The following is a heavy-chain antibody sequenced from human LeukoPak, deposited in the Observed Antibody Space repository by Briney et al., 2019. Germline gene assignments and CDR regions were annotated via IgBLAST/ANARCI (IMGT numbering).Heavy chain of an antibody. CDR1: GGSISSYY. V-gene: IGHV4-59*01. D-gene: IGHD3-10*01. CDR2: IYYSGST. CDR3: ARDRYYYGSGSYRHYYYGMDV. Sequence: SETLSLTCTVSGGSISSYYWSWIRQPPGKGLEWIGYIYYSGSTNYNPSLKSRVTISVDMSKNQFSLKLSSVTAADTAVYYCARDRYYYGSGSYRHYYYGMDVWGKGTTVTVSS. J-gene: IGHJ6*04.